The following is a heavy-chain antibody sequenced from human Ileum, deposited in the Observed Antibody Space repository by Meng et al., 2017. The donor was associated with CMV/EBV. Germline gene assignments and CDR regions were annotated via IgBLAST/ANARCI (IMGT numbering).Heavy chain of an antibody. V-gene: IGHV6-1*01. CDR1: GDSVSTNNVA. CDR2: TAYRSKWDY. Sequence: QLQQSGAGLVKPSQTLSLTCDISGDSVSTNNVAWNWIRQSPLRGLEWLGRTAYRSKWDYEYSVSVKSRITISPDTSKNQFSLQLRSVTPEDTAVYYCARESELLRFDHWGQGTLVTVSS. CDR3: ARESELLRFDH. J-gene: IGHJ4*02. D-gene: IGHD6-6*01.